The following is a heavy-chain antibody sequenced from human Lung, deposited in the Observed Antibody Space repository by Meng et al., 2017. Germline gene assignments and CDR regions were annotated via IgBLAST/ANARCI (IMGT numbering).Heavy chain of an antibody. CDR2: INPKSGDT. V-gene: IGHV1-2*06. CDR1: GYNFPDYY. D-gene: IGHD6-13*01. J-gene: IGHJ4*02. CDR3: ARDEDISAAGKLFGDY. Sequence: QGQQVQYGADGKKPGASVKVSCKPSGYNFPDYYIHWVRRAPGQGLEWMGRINPKSGDTHYAQKFQARVTMTGDTSISTAYMELSGLRSDDTAMYYCARDEDISAAGKLFGDYWGQGTLVTVSS.